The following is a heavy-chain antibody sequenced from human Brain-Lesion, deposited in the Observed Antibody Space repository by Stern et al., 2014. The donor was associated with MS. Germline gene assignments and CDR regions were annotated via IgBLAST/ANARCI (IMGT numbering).Heavy chain of an antibody. CDR2: IDPSDSNP. CDR1: GYSFTSDW. J-gene: IGHJ4*02. D-gene: IGHD3-16*01. Sequence: VQLVESGAEVKKPGESLRISCQGSGYSFTSDWISWVRQMPGKGLEWMGRIDPSDSNPNYSPSFQGHVTISADKSINTAYLDWRSLKASDTAMYYCARHMGEGLYIDYWGQGTLVTVSS. V-gene: IGHV5-10-1*01. CDR3: ARHMGEGLYIDY.